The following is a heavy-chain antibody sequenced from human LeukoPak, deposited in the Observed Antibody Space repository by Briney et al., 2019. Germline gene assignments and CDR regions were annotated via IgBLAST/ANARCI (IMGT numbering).Heavy chain of an antibody. V-gene: IGHV4-59*01. Sequence: PSETLSLTCTVSSGSISSYYWSWIRQPPGKGLEWIGCIYYTGSTNYNPSLKSRVTISVDTSKNQFSLKLSSVTAADTAVYYCATGRAYSSVDYWGQGTLVTVSS. CDR3: ATGRAYSSVDY. CDR2: IYYTGST. J-gene: IGHJ4*02. CDR1: SGSISSYY. D-gene: IGHD6-19*01.